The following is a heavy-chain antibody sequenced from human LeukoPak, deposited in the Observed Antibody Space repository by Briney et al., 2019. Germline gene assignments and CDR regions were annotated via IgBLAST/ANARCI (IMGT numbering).Heavy chain of an antibody. CDR3: TRDDYGDVP. J-gene: IGHJ5*02. D-gene: IGHD4-17*01. CDR2: IRTKAYGGST. CDR1: GFTFGDYS. Sequence: GGSLRLSCTPSGFTFGDYSMGWVRQAPGKGLEWVGFIRTKAYGGSTDYAASVKGRFTISRDDSKNIAYLQMNSLKTEDTAVYYCTRDDYGDVPWGQGTLVTVSS. V-gene: IGHV3-49*04.